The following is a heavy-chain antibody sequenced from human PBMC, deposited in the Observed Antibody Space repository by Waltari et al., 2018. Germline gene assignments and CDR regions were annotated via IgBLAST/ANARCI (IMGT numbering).Heavy chain of an antibody. CDR3: ARHAQRGGNWFDP. J-gene: IGHJ5*02. Sequence: QLQLQESGPGLVKPSETLSLPCTVPGGSISSSSSYWGWLRQPPGKGLEWIGSIYYSGSTYYNPSLKSRVTISVDTSKNQFSLKLSSVTAADTAVYYCARHAQRGGNWFDPWGQGTLVTVSS. V-gene: IGHV4-39*01. D-gene: IGHD3-16*01. CDR1: GGSISSSSSY. CDR2: IYYSGST.